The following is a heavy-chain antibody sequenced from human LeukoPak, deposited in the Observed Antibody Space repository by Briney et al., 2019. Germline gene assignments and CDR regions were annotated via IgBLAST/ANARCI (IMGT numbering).Heavy chain of an antibody. CDR3: ARDGGGGYNYNWFDP. CDR2: IRYDGSNK. V-gene: IGHV3-30*02. J-gene: IGHJ5*02. Sequence: GGSLRLSCAASGFTFSNFGMHWVRQAPGKGLEGVAFIRYDGSNKYYADSVKGRFTISRDNAKNSLYLQMNSLRAEDTAVYYCARDGGGGYNYNWFDPWGQGTLVTVSS. CDR1: GFTFSNFG. D-gene: IGHD5-24*01.